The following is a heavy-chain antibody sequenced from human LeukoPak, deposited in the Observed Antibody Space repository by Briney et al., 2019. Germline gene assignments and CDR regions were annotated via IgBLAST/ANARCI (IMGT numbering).Heavy chain of an antibody. CDR2: IYYSGST. CDR1: GGSITSGTNY. V-gene: IGHV4-39*01. Sequence: SETLSLTCTVSGGSITSGTNYWDWIRHPPGKGLEWIGSIYYSGSTYYNPSLKSRVTISVDTSKNQFSLKLSSVTAADTAVYYCARLSHSSSWYPNWFDPWGQGTLVTVSS. D-gene: IGHD6-13*01. CDR3: ARLSHSSSWYPNWFDP. J-gene: IGHJ5*02.